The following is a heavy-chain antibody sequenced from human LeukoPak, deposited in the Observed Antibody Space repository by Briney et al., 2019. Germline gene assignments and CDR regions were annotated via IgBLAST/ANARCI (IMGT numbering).Heavy chain of an antibody. V-gene: IGHV3-53*01. J-gene: IGHJ4*02. CDR3: ARGAAVAVTFDY. CDR1: GFTFSSYA. D-gene: IGHD6-19*01. Sequence: PGGSLRLSCAASGFTFSSYAMSWVRQAPGKGLEWVSIIYTGGNTYYADSVKGRFTISRDISKNTVSLQMNSLRAEDTAVYYCARGAAVAVTFDYWGRGTLVTVSS. CDR2: IYTGGNT.